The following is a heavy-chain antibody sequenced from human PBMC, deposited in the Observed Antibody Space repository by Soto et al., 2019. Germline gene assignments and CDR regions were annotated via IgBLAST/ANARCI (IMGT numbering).Heavy chain of an antibody. CDR1: GYTFTSYY. V-gene: IGHV1-46*01. CDR3: ARSYYYDSSGYFIRAPAVDI. D-gene: IGHD3-22*01. CDR2: INPSGGST. J-gene: IGHJ3*02. Sequence: ASVKVSCKASGYTFTSYYMHWVRQAPGQGLEWMGIINPSGGSTSYAQKFQGRVTMTRDTSTSTVYMELSSLRSEDTAVYYCARSYYYDSSGYFIRAPAVDIWGQGTMVTVSS.